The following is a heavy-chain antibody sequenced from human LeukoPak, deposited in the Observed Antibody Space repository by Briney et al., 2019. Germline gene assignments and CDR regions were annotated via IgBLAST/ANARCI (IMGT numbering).Heavy chain of an antibody. V-gene: IGHV3-48*02. J-gene: IGHJ4*02. CDR3: ARMIDYNYGYAFDY. D-gene: IGHD5-18*01. CDR2: MSTSGSI. CDR1: GFTLSSYT. Sequence: PGGSLRLSCAASGFTLSSYTMNWVRQAPGKGLERVSYMSTSGSISYTDSVKGRFTISRDSAKNSLYLQMNSLRDGDTAVYYCARMIDYNYGYAFDYWGQGTLVTVSS.